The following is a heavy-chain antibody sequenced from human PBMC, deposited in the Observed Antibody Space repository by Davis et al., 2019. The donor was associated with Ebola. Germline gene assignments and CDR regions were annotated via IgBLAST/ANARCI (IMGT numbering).Heavy chain of an antibody. J-gene: IGHJ4*02. CDR3: AKEDDSWSNGHFDY. Sequence: GESLNISCAASGFTFSSYSMNWVRPAPGKGLEWVSAISGSGGSTYYADSVKGRFTISRDNSKSTLYLQMNRLRAEDTALYYCAKEDDSWSNGHFDYWGQGTLVTVSS. CDR2: ISGSGGST. V-gene: IGHV3-23*01. CDR1: GFTFSSYS. D-gene: IGHD3-3*01.